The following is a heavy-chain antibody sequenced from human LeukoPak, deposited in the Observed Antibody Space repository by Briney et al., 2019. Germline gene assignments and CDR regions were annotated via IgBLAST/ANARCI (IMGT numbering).Heavy chain of an antibody. CDR1: GGSFSGYY. D-gene: IGHD3-22*01. CDR3: ARTLRYYYDSSGYLRAPLKFDY. V-gene: IGHV4-34*01. J-gene: IGHJ4*02. Sequence: SETLSLTCAVYGGSFSGYYWSWIRQPPGKGLEWIGEINHSGSTNYNPSLKSRVTISVDTSKNQFSLKLSSVTAADTAVYYCARTLRYYYDSSGYLRAPLKFDYWGQGTLVTVSS. CDR2: INHSGST.